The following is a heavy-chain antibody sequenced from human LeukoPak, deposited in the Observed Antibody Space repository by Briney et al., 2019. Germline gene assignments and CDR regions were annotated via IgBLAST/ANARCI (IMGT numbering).Heavy chain of an antibody. J-gene: IGHJ6*03. D-gene: IGHD3-22*01. Sequence: ASVKVSCKVSGYTLTELSMHWVRQAPGKGLEWMGGFDPEDGETIYAQKFQGRVTMTEDTSTDTAYMELSSLRSEDTAVYYCATGSGHDSSGYYYRYYYYYMDVWGKGTTVTVPS. CDR2: FDPEDGET. V-gene: IGHV1-24*01. CDR3: ATGSGHDSSGYYYRYYYYYMDV. CDR1: GYTLTELS.